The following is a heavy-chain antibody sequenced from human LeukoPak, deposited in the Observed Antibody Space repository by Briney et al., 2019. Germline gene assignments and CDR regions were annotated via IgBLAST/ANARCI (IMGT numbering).Heavy chain of an antibody. V-gene: IGHV1-18*01. J-gene: IGHJ3*02. CDR2: ISAYNGNT. D-gene: IGHD3-22*01. Sequence: GASVKVSCKASGYTFTSYGISWVRQAPGQGLEWMGRISAYNGNTNYAQKFQGRVTMTRDMSMSTAYMELSRLRSVDTAVYYCAGEDNSSGYRPFDIWGQGTMVTVPS. CDR1: GYTFTSYG. CDR3: AGEDNSSGYRPFDI.